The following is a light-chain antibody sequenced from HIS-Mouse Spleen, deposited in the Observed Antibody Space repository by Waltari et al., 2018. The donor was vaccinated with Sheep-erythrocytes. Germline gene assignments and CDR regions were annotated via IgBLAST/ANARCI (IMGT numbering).Light chain of an antibody. CDR3: CSYAGSYNHV. J-gene: IGLJ1*01. Sequence: QSALTQPASVSGSPGQSITIPCTGTSRAVGGYNYVSWYQQHPGKAPNPMIYDVSKRPSGVPDRFSGSKSGNTASLTISGLQAEDEADYYCCSYAGSYNHVFATGTKVTVL. CDR1: SRAVGGYNY. CDR2: DVS. V-gene: IGLV2-11*01.